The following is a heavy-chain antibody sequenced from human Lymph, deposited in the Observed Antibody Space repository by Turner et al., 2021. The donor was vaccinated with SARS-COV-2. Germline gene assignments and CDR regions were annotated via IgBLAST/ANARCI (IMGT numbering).Heavy chain of an antibody. CDR3: ARAAQLTVWFDP. CDR1: RYTFTSYV. CDR2: MNPNSGNT. J-gene: IGHJ5*02. V-gene: IGHV1-8*01. Sequence: QVQLVQSGAAVKKPGASVQVSCKASRYTFTSYVINWVRQATGQGREWMRWMNPNSGNTGYAQKFQGSVTMTMNTSISTAYRELSSLRYEDTAVYYCARAAQLTVWFDPWGQGTLVTVSS. D-gene: IGHD3-9*01.